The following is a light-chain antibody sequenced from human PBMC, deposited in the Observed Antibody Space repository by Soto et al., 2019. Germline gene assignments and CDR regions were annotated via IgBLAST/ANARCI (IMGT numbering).Light chain of an antibody. CDR2: DVT. V-gene: IGLV2-8*01. CDR3: SSYTDRKNLV. Sequence: QSVLTQSPSASGSPGQSVTISCTGISSDIGGYNSVSWYQQHPGKAPKVMIYDVTKRPSGVPDRFSGSKSGNTASLTVSALQAEDEADYYCSSYTDRKNLVFGTGTKVTVL. J-gene: IGLJ1*01. CDR1: SSDIGGYNS.